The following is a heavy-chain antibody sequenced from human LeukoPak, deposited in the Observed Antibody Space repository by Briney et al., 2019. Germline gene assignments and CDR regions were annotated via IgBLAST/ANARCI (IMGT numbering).Heavy chain of an antibody. CDR1: GFTFSSKA. CDR2: ITNSGDST. Sequence: GGYLRLYCVVSGFTFSSKAMSWVRQAQGKGREWVSGITNSGDSTYCEDSVKGRFTISRDNYKNTLYLQMNSLRAEDTAVYYCAKDIYADYGAVDYWGQGTLVTVSS. CDR3: AKDIYADYGAVDY. V-gene: IGHV3-23*01. J-gene: IGHJ4*02. D-gene: IGHD4-17*01.